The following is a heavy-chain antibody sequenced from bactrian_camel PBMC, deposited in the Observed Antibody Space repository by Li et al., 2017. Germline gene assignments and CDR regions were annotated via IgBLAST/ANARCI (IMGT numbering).Heavy chain of an antibody. CDR3: AADFFQYCKTDRLAY. Sequence: QVQLVESGGGSVQAGGSLRLSCAFSGYTYSGNCMAWFRQAPGKEREGVASISTDGIPTYADSVKGRSTISKDNAKTTLYLQMNSLKPEDTASYYCAADFFQYCKTDRLAYWGQGTRVTVS. V-gene: IGHV3S53*01. D-gene: IGHD1*01. J-gene: IGHJ4*01. CDR2: ISTDGIP. CDR1: GYTYSGNC.